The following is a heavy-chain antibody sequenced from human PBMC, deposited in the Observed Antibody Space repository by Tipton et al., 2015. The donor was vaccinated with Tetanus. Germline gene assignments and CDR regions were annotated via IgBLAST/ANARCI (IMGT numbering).Heavy chain of an antibody. CDR2: IYSGGST. CDR1: GFTVSSNY. J-gene: IGHJ4*02. V-gene: IGHV3-53*01. D-gene: IGHD6-13*01. CDR3: ARDIGSWYSDY. Sequence: SLRLSCAASGFTVSSNYMSWVRQAPGKGLEWVSVIYSGGSTYYADSVKGRFTISRDNSKNTLYLQMNSLRAEDTAVYYCARDIGSWYSDYWGQGTLVTVSS.